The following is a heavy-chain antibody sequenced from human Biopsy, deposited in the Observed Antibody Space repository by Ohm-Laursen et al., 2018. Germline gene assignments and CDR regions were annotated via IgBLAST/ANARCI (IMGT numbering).Heavy chain of an antibody. J-gene: IGHJ2*01. CDR3: ARDRGYYSDRTVPGYLDL. CDR2: VYYTWST. V-gene: IGHV4-59*01. Sequence: PPGALSLTCTVSGASISSFYWRWVRPPPREGLPGVWYVYYTWSTDYNPSLQSRVTISVDTSKNHFSLRLRSVTPADTAIYYCARDRGYYSDRTVPGYLDLWGRGTLVTVSS. D-gene: IGHD3-22*01. CDR1: GASISSFY.